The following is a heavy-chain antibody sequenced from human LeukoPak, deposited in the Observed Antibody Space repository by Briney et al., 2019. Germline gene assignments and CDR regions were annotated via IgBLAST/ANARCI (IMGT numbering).Heavy chain of an antibody. Sequence: SVKVSCKASGGTLSSYAISWVRQAPGQGLKWMGGIIPIFGTANYAQKFQGRVTITADKSTSTAYMELSSLRSEDTAVYYCARAVNSSGWYGYWGQGTLVTVSS. D-gene: IGHD6-19*01. CDR3: ARAVNSSGWYGY. CDR2: IIPIFGTA. J-gene: IGHJ4*02. V-gene: IGHV1-69*06. CDR1: GGTLSSYA.